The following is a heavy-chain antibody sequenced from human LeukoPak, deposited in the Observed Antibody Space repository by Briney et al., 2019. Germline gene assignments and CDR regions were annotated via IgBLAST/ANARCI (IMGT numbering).Heavy chain of an antibody. CDR3: ARYNGYCSGGSCYSLDY. Sequence: ASVKVSCKASGYTFTSYGISWVRQAPGQGLEWMGWLSAYNGNTNYAQKLQGRVTMTTDTSTSTAYMELRSLRSDDTAVYYCARYNGYCSGGSCYSLDYWGQGTLVTVSS. V-gene: IGHV1-18*01. J-gene: IGHJ4*02. CDR1: GYTFTSYG. D-gene: IGHD2-15*01. CDR2: LSAYNGNT.